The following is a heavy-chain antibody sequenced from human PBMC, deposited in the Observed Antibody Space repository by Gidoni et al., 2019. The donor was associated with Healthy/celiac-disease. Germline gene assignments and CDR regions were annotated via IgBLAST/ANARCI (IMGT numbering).Heavy chain of an antibody. V-gene: IGHV4-31*03. CDR3: ARGGPGVIAFDY. J-gene: IGHJ4*02. CDR1: GGSISSGGYY. Sequence: QVQLQESGPGLVKPSQTLSLTCTVYGGSISSGGYYWSWIRQHPGKGLEWIGYIYYSGSTYYNPSLKSRVTISVYTSKNQFSLKLSSVTAADTAVYDCARGGPGVIAFDYWGQGTLVTVSS. CDR2: IYYSGST. D-gene: IGHD3-10*01.